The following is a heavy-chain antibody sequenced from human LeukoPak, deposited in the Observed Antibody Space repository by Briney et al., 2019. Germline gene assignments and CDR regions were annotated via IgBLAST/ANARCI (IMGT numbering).Heavy chain of an antibody. D-gene: IGHD4-23*01. V-gene: IGHV3-23*01. CDR3: AKDPPILRWSFDY. Sequence: GGSLRLSCAPSGFTINIYAMTWVRQAPGKGLEWVSSITVNGGDISYADSVKGWFTISRDNSKNTLYLQMNSLRAEDTAVYYCAKDPPILRWSFDYWGQGTLVTVSS. CDR2: ITVNGGDI. J-gene: IGHJ4*02. CDR1: GFTINIYA.